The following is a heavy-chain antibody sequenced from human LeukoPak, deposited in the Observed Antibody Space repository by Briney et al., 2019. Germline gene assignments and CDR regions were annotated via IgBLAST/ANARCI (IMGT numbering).Heavy chain of an antibody. CDR3: ARGHASGWTRDAFDL. D-gene: IGHD6-19*01. CDR1: RFTFNNYR. J-gene: IGHJ3*01. CDR2: VNEDGSRT. V-gene: IGHV3-74*01. Sequence: GGPLRLSCAASRFTFNNYRMHGVRQAPGQGLLWVSHVNEDGSRTTYADSVKGRFTVSRDNARNTLYLQMNSLGVDDTAVYYCARGHASGWTRDAFDLWGQGTMLTVSS.